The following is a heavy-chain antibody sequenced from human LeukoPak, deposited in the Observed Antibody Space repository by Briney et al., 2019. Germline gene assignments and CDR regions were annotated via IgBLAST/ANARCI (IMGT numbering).Heavy chain of an antibody. CDR1: GYTFTGYY. J-gene: IGHJ4*02. Sequence: GASVKVSCKASGYTFTGYYMHWVRQAPGQGLEWMGRIIPILGIANYAQKFQGRVTITADKSTSTAYMELSSLRSEDTAVYYCAILWGYSYGYLDYWGQGTLVTVSS. D-gene: IGHD5-18*01. CDR2: IIPILGIA. V-gene: IGHV1-69*02. CDR3: AILWGYSYGYLDY.